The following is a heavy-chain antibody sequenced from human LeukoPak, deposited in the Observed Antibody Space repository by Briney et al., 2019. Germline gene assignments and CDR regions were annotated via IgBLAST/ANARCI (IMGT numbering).Heavy chain of an antibody. V-gene: IGHV2-5*01. CDR1: GFSLSTSGVG. CDR2: IYWNGNK. CDR3: ARAYSGYHFDY. D-gene: IGHD5-12*01. J-gene: IGHJ4*02. Sequence: SGPALVKPPQTLTLTCTFSGFSLSTSGVGVGWIRQPPGEALEGLALIYWNGNKRYSPSLKSRLTITKDTSKNQVVLTMTNMDPVDTATYYCARAYSGYHFDYWGQGTLVTVSS.